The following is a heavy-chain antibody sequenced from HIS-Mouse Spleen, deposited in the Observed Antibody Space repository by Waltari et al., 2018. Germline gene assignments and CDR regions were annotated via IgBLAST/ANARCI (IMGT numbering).Heavy chain of an antibody. J-gene: IGHJ5*02. CDR3: ARSPYYDFWSGYSDNWFDP. V-gene: IGHV4-31*03. CDR1: GCSISSGGYY. D-gene: IGHD3-3*01. Sequence: QVQLQESGPGLVKPSQTLSLTCTVSGCSISSGGYYWSWIRQHPGKGLEWIGYIYYSGSTYYKPSLKSRGTISVDTSKNQLSLKLSSVTAADTAVYYCARSPYYDFWSGYSDNWFDPWGQGTLVTVSS. CDR2: IYYSGST.